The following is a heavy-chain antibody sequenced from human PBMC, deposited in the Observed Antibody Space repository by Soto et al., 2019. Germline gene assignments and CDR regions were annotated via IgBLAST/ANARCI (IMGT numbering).Heavy chain of an antibody. Sequence: QVQLVESGGGVVQPGRSLGLSCAASGFTGSSFAMHWVRQAPGKGLEWVAVVSYDGNQRFYADSVRGRFTVSRDNSKNTLYLEMSSLRAEDTAVYYCARARHRGWGDSAFWGQGALVTVSS. CDR3: ARARHRGWGDSAF. CDR1: GFTGSSFA. D-gene: IGHD3-10*01. J-gene: IGHJ4*02. V-gene: IGHV3-30-3*01. CDR2: VSYDGNQR.